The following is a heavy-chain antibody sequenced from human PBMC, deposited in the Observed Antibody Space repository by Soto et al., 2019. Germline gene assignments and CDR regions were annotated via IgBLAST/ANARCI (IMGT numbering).Heavy chain of an antibody. J-gene: IGHJ4*02. CDR1: GYTFTSYA. CDR3: ARAPGAAIDY. Sequence: GAPVKVSCKACGYTFTSYAMHWVRQAPGQGLEWMGWINAGNGNTKFSQKFQGRVTITRDTSASTAYMELSSLRSEDTAVYYCARAPGAAIDYWGQGTLVTVSS. CDR2: INAGNGNT. V-gene: IGHV1-3*01.